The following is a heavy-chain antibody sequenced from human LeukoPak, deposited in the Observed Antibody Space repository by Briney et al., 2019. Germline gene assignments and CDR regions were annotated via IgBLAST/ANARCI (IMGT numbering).Heavy chain of an antibody. D-gene: IGHD3-10*01. CDR1: GYTFPSCC. V-gene: IGHV1-18*01. J-gene: IGHJ6*02. CDR3: ARDIKNYYYYYGMDV. CDR2: ISDYNGNT. Sequence: ASVKVSCKASGYTFPSCCIRWVRPAPGQGGAGVGWISDYNGNTNYAQKLQGRVTMTTDTSTSTAYMELRSLRSDDTAVYYCARDIKNYYYYYGMDVWGQGTTVTVSS.